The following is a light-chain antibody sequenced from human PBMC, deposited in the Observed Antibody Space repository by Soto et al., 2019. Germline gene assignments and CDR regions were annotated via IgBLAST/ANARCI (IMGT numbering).Light chain of an antibody. CDR2: EVS. J-gene: IGLJ3*02. Sequence: QSALTQPPSASGSPGQSVTISCTGTSSDVGGYNYVSWYQQHPGKAPKLMISEVSKRPSGVPDRFSGSKSGNTASLTISGLQAEDEADYYCCSYAGTYNFWVFGGGTKLTVL. V-gene: IGLV2-8*01. CDR1: SSDVGGYNY. CDR3: CSYAGTYNFWV.